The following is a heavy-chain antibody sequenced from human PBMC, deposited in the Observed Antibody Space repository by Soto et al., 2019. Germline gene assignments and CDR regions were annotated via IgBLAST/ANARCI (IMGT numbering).Heavy chain of an antibody. D-gene: IGHD3-10*01. J-gene: IGHJ5*02. CDR3: AILKTITMVRGVIMRNNWFDP. V-gene: IGHV4-34*01. Sequence: SETLSLTCAVYGGSFSGYYWSWIRRPPGKGLEWIGEINHSGSTNYNPSLKSRVTISVDTSKNQFSLKLSSVTAADTAVYYCAILKTITMVRGVIMRNNWFDPWGQGTLVTVSS. CDR2: INHSGST. CDR1: GGSFSGYY.